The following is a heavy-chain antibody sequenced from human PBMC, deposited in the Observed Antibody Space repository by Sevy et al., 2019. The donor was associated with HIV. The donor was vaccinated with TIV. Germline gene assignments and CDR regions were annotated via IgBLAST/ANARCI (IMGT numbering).Heavy chain of an antibody. CDR3: XKALGVGVGATRGFYYYYGMDV. CDR2: ISYDGSNK. V-gene: IGHV3-30*03. J-gene: IGHJ6*02. Sequence: GGSLRLSCAASGFTFSSYGMHWVRQAPGKGLEWVAVISYDGSNKYYADSVKGRFTISRDNSKNTLYLQMNSLRAEDXXXXXXXKALGVGVGATRGFYYYYGMDVWGQGTTVTVSS. CDR1: GFTFSSYG. D-gene: IGHD1-26*01.